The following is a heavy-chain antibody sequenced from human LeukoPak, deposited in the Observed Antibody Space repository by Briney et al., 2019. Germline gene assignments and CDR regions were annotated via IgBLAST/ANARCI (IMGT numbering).Heavy chain of an antibody. CDR1: GGSISSGGYS. J-gene: IGHJ4*02. CDR3: ARTFLTGEKRGYYFDY. CDR2: IYHSGST. V-gene: IGHV4-30-2*01. Sequence: PSETLSLTCAVSGGSISSGGYSWSWIRQPPGKGLEWIGYIYHSGSTYYNPSLKSRVTISVDRSKNQFSLKLSSVTAADTAVYYCARTFLTGEKRGYYFDYWGQGTLVTVSS. D-gene: IGHD3-9*01.